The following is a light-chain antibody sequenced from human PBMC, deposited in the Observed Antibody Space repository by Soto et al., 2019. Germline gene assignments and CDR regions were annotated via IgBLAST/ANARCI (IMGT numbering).Light chain of an antibody. J-gene: IGKJ5*01. Sequence: ETVLTQSPGTLSLSPGERATLSCRASQSVSNNYLAWYLQKPGQAPRLLIYGASSRATGIPDRFSGSGSGTDFTLTINRLEPEDFAVYFCQQYGNSPSTVGQGTRLEI. V-gene: IGKV3-20*01. CDR1: QSVSNNY. CDR3: QQYGNSPST. CDR2: GAS.